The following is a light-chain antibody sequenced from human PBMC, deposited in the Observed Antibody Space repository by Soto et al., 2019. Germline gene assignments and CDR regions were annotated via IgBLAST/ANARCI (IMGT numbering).Light chain of an antibody. V-gene: IGLV2-14*01. CDR3: RSYTSSGEAV. CDR2: EVS. Sequence: QSVLTQPASVSGSPGQSITISCTGTSSDVGGYKYVSWYQQYPGNAPKVVIYEVSNRPSGVSHRFSGSKSGNTASLTISGLQAEDEADYYCRSYTSSGEAVFGGGTKLTVL. J-gene: IGLJ3*02. CDR1: SSDVGGYKY.